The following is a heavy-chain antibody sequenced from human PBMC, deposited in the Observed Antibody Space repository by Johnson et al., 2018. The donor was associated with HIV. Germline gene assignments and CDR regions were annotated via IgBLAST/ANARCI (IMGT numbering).Heavy chain of an antibody. D-gene: IGHD2-15*01. V-gene: IGHV3-30*19. CDR1: GFTFSSYG. Sequence: QVQLVESGGGVVPPGRSLRLSCAASGFTFSSYGMHWVRQAPGKGLEWVAVISYAGSNKYYADSVKGRFTISRDNSKNTLYLQMNSLRAEDTAVYYCARDDGGGGDAFDIWGQGTMVTVSS. J-gene: IGHJ3*02. CDR3: ARDDGGGGDAFDI. CDR2: ISYAGSNK.